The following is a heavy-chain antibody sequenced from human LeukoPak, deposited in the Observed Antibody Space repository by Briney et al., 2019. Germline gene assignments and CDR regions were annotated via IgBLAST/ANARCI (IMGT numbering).Heavy chain of an antibody. CDR3: AKDFTRGAFDY. Sequence: GGSLRLSCAASGFPFSNYAMSWVRQAPGKGLGWVSAISGSGGTTSYADSVKGRFTISRDNSKNTLYLQMNSLRADDTAVYYCAKDFTRGAFDYWGQGTLVTVSS. CDR2: ISGSGGTT. J-gene: IGHJ4*02. CDR1: GFPFSNYA. D-gene: IGHD2/OR15-2a*01. V-gene: IGHV3-23*01.